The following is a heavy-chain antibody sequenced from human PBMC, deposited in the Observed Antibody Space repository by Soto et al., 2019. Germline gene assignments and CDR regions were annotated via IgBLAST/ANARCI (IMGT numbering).Heavy chain of an antibody. V-gene: IGHV3-21*01. CDR1: GFTFSSYS. Sequence: GGSLRLSCAASGFTFSSYSMNWVRQAPGKGLEWVSSISSSSSYIYYADSVKGRFTISRDNAKNSLYLQMNSLRAEDTAVYYCARDDPFPYSGSQSVAFDIWGQGTMVTVSS. J-gene: IGHJ3*02. CDR2: ISSSSSYI. CDR3: ARDDPFPYSGSQSVAFDI. D-gene: IGHD1-26*01.